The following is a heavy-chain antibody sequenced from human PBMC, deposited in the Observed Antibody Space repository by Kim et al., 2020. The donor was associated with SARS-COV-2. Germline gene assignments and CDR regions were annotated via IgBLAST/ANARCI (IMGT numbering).Heavy chain of an antibody. D-gene: IGHD4-17*01. CDR1: GFTFSSYS. CDR2: ISSSSSYI. CDR3: ARAGKGTTGAGMDV. V-gene: IGHV3-21*01. J-gene: IGHJ6*02. Sequence: GGSLRLSCAASGFTFSSYSMNWVRQAPGKGLEWVSSISSSSSYIYYADSVKGRFTISRDNAKNSLYLQMNSLRAEDTAVYYCARAGKGTTGAGMDVWGQGTTVTVSS.